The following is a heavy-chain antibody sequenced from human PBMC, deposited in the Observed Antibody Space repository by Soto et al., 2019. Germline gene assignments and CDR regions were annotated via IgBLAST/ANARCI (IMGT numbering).Heavy chain of an antibody. V-gene: IGHV3-48*02. J-gene: IGHJ6*02. CDR2: ISSSSSTI. CDR1: GFTFSSYS. D-gene: IGHD3-10*02. Sequence: EVQLVESGGGLVQPGGSLRLSCAASGFTFSSYSMNWVRQAPGKGLEWVSYISSSSSTIYYADYVKGRFTISRDNAKNSLYLQMNSLRDEDTAVYYCARDQGYYVGLNGMDVWGQGTTVTVSS. CDR3: ARDQGYYVGLNGMDV.